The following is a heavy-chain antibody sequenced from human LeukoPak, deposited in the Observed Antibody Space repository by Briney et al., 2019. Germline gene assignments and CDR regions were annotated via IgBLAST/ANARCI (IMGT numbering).Heavy chain of an antibody. V-gene: IGHV3-30*02. CDR3: AKGGMKQWLRYFQH. Sequence: GGSLRLSCAASGFTFSSYGMHWVRQAPGKGLEWVAFIRYDGSNKYYADSVKGRFTISRDNSKNTLYLQMNSLRAEDTAVYYCAKGGMKQWLRYFQHWGQGTLVTVSS. J-gene: IGHJ1*01. D-gene: IGHD6-19*01. CDR2: IRYDGSNK. CDR1: GFTFSSYG.